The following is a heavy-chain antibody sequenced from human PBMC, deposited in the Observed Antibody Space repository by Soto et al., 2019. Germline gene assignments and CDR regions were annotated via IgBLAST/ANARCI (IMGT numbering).Heavy chain of an antibody. CDR2: INHSGST. J-gene: IGHJ4*02. Sequence: QVQLQQWGAGLLKPSETLSLTCAVYGGSFSGYYWSWIRQPPGKGLEWIGEINHSGSTNYNPSLKGRVTISVDTSKNQFSLKLSSVTAADTAVYYCARELYDILTGYYGGNDYWGQGTLVTVSS. CDR3: ARELYDILTGYYGGNDY. CDR1: GGSFSGYY. V-gene: IGHV4-34*01. D-gene: IGHD3-9*01.